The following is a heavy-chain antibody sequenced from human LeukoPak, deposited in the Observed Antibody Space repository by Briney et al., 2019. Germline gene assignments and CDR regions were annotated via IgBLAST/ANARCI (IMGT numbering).Heavy chain of an antibody. CDR1: RFTFSRYS. D-gene: IGHD6-13*01. CDR3: ARAGGGAAANTEDAFDI. V-gene: IGHV3-21*01. J-gene: IGHJ3*02. CDR2: IGSSSGYM. Sequence: KTGGSLRLSCAASRFTFSRYSMNWVRQAPGKGLEWVSSIGSSSGYMLYADSVKGRFTISRDNAKNSLYLQMNSLRVEDTAVYYCARAGGGAAANTEDAFDIWGQGTMVTVSS.